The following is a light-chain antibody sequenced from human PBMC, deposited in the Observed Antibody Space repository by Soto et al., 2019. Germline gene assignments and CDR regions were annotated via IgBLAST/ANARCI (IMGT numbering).Light chain of an antibody. CDR2: EVR. CDR3: SSYTTTSTLV. V-gene: IGLV2-14*01. J-gene: IGLJ3*02. CDR1: NRDVGSYNL. Sequence: QSVLTQPASVSGSPGQSITIACTETNRDVGSYNLVSWYQQRPGEAPKLIISEVRNRPSGISYRFTGSKSGNTASLTISGLQAEDEADYYCSSYTTTSTLVFGGGTKLTVL.